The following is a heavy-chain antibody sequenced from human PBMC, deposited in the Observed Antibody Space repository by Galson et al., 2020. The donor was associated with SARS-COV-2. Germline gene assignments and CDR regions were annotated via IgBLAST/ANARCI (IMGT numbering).Heavy chain of an antibody. J-gene: IGHJ5*02. CDR1: GGSFRGYY. Sequence: SDTLSLTCAVYGGSFRGYYWIWIRQHPGKGLEWIGEINHSESTNYNPSLKRRVTISVDTSKNQFSLKLSSVTAADTAVYYCARGPRYSSRWYGNRGCFDAWGQGTLVIVSS. CDR3: ARGPRYSSRWYGNRGCFDA. V-gene: IGHV4-34*01. CDR2: INHSEST. D-gene: IGHD6-13*01.